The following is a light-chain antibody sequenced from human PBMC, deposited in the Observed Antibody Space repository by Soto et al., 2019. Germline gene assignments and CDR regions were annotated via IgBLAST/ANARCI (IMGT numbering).Light chain of an antibody. J-gene: IGKJ1*01. Sequence: ASQIVSRILSCYQQKPTHPPMLLIYAASSRATGIPDRFSGSGSRTDFTLTITRLEPEDFAVYYCQQYGRSPTTFGQGTKADI. V-gene: IGKV3-20*01. CDR3: QQYGRSPTT. CDR1: QIVSRI. CDR2: AAS.